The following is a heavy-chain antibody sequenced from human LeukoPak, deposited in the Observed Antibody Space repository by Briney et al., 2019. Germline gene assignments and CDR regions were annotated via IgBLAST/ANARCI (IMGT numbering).Heavy chain of an antibody. J-gene: IGHJ4*02. CDR3: AKDLGYYGSKGFDY. CDR2: IWYDGSNK. Sequence: GGSLRLSCAASGSTFSSYGMHWVRQAPGEGLEWVAVIWYDGSNKYYADSVKGRFTISRDNSKNTLYLQMNSLRAEDTAVYYCAKDLGYYGSKGFDYWGQGTLVTVSS. D-gene: IGHD3-10*01. V-gene: IGHV3-33*06. CDR1: GSTFSSYG.